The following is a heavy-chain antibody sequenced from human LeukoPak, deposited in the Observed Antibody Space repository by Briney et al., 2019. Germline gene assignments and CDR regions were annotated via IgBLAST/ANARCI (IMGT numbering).Heavy chain of an antibody. D-gene: IGHD4-23*01. V-gene: IGHV4-34*01. J-gene: IGHJ4*02. CDR2: INHSGST. Sequence: SETLSLTCAVYGGSFSGYYWSWIRQPPGKGLEWIGEINHSGSTNYNPSLKSRVTISLDTSKNQFSLKLSSVTAADTAVYYCARGRYGGNSAVLYWGQGTLVTVSS. CDR3: ARGRYGGNSAVLY. CDR1: GGSFSGYY.